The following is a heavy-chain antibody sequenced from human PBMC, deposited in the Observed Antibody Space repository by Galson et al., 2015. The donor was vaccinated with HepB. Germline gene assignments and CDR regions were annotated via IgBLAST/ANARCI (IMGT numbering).Heavy chain of an antibody. D-gene: IGHD3-22*01. J-gene: IGHJ3*02. V-gene: IGHV1-46*03. Sequence: SVKVSCKASGYTFTSYYMHWVRQAPGQGLEWMGIINPSGGSTSYAQKFQGRVTMTRDTSTSTVYMELSSLRSEDTAVYYCARTINYYDSSGYYYGYDAFDIWGQGTMVTVSS. CDR3: ARTINYYDSSGYYYGYDAFDI. CDR1: GYTFTSYY. CDR2: INPSGGST.